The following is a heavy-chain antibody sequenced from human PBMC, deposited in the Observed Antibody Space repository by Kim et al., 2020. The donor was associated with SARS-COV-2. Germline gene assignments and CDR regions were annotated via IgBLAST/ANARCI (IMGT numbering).Heavy chain of an antibody. D-gene: IGHD3-10*01. V-gene: IGHV4-31*03. CDR3: RAYYYGSGSYYYYGNGR. CDR1: GGSISSGGYY. J-gene: IGHJ6*02. CDR2: IYYSGST. Sequence: SETLSLTCTVSGGSISSGGYYWSWIRQHPGKGLEWIGYIYYSGSTYYNPSLKSRVTISVDTSKNQFSLKLSSVTAADTAVYYCRAYYYGSGSYYYYGNGRLGPRDHGHRLL.